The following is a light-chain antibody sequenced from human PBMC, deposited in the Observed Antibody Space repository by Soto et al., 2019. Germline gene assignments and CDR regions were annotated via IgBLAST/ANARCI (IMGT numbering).Light chain of an antibody. V-gene: IGKV3-11*01. J-gene: IGKJ4*01. CDR1: QSVSSY. CDR3: QQRSNWPLT. CDR2: DAS. Sequence: ELVLTQSPATLSLSPGERATLSCRASQSVSSYLAWYQKTPGQAPRLLIYDASNRATGIPARFSGSGSGTDFTLTISSLEPEDFAVDDCQQRSNWPLTFGGGTKVEIK.